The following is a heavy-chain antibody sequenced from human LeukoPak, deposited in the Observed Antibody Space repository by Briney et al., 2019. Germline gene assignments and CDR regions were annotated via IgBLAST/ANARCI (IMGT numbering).Heavy chain of an antibody. CDR2: ISSGSSNI. D-gene: IGHD6-6*01. J-gene: IGHJ6*03. CDR1: GLTFSNYN. CDR3: ARWLVRHYYMDV. V-gene: IGHV3-48*01. Sequence: GGSLRLSCAASGLTFSNYNMNWVRQAPGKGLEWVSYISSGSSNIYYADSVKGRFTISRDNAKNSLYLQMNSLRAEDTAVYYCARWLVRHYYMDVWGKGTTVTVSS.